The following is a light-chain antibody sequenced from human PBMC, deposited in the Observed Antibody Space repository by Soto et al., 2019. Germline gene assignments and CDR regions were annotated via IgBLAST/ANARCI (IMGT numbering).Light chain of an antibody. V-gene: IGKV3-11*01. CDR2: DAS. J-gene: IGKJ1*01. Sequence: EIVLTQSPATLSLSPGERATLSCRASQSVSSYLAWYQQKPGQAPRLLIYDASNRATGIPARFSGSGSGTDFTLTITRLEPEDFAVYYCQQYASSRTFGQGTKV. CDR1: QSVSSY. CDR3: QQYASSRT.